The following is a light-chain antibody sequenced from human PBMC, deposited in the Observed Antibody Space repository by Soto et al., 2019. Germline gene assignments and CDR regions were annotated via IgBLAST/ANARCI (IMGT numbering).Light chain of an antibody. Sequence: QSALTQPASVSGSPGQSITISCTGTTSDVGRYKFVSWYQQHPGKAPKLLIYEVSNRPSGVSSRFSGSKSGNTASLTISGLQTEDEASYYCSSSTDTDTLVIFGGRTQLTVL. CDR2: EVS. J-gene: IGLJ7*01. V-gene: IGLV2-14*01. CDR3: SSSTDTDTLVI. CDR1: TSDVGRYKF.